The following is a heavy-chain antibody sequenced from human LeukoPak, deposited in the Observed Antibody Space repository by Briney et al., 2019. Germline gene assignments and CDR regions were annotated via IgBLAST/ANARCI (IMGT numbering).Heavy chain of an antibody. CDR2: INPNSGGT. V-gene: IGHV1-2*02. Sequence: ASVKVSCKASGYTFSGYYIHWVRQAPGQGLEWMGWINPNSGGTNYAQKFQGRVTMTRDTSISTAYMELSRLRSDDTAVYYCARVEQWLVPNWFDPWGQGTLVTVSS. J-gene: IGHJ5*02. CDR1: GYTFSGYY. CDR3: ARVEQWLVPNWFDP. D-gene: IGHD6-19*01.